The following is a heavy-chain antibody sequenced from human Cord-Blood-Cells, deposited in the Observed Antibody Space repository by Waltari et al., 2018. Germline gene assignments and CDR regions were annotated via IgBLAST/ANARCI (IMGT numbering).Heavy chain of an antibody. J-gene: IGHJ3*02. CDR2: INHRARP. CDR3: ARGQGSSGWYGGAFDI. V-gene: IGHV4-34*01. Sequence: QVQLQQWGAGLLKPSETLSLTCAVYGGSFSGYYWSWIRQPPGKGLEWIGEINHRARPNYNPSLKGRVTRSVDTSKNQFSLKLSSGTAADTAVYYCARGQGSSGWYGGAFDIWGQGTMVTVSS. D-gene: IGHD6-19*01. CDR1: GGSFSGYY.